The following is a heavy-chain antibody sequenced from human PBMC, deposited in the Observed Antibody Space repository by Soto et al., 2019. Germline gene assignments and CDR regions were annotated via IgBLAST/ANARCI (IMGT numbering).Heavy chain of an antibody. CDR3: ATGRGGRSED. V-gene: IGHV3-11*01. CDR1: GVTSSCYY. Sequence: GWSLRFSCEASGVTSSCYYRTWSRQTPGKGLEWISYFSSSRYTIRYEDSVEGRFTVSRDDAKKTLYLQMDSLRAEDTAVYYCATGRGGRSEDWGQGTLVTVSS. J-gene: IGHJ4*02. D-gene: IGHD3-3*01. CDR2: FSSSRYTI.